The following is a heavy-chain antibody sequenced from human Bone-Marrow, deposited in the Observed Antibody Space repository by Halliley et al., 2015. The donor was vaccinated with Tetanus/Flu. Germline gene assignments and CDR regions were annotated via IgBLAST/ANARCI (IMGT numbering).Heavy chain of an antibody. J-gene: IGHJ4*02. CDR2: IYYSGST. CDR3: ARDRVPGAY. V-gene: IGHV4-59*01. Sequence: KGLEWIGCIYYSGSTNYNPPLKSRVTISLDTSRNQFSLRLSSVTAEDTAVYYCARDRVPGAYWGQGTLVTVFS.